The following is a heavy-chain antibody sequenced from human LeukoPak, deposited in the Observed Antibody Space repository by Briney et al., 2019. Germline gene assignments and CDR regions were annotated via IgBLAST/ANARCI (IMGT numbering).Heavy chain of an antibody. J-gene: IGHJ4*02. V-gene: IGHV3-30*18. CDR1: GFTFSSYW. D-gene: IGHD3-3*01. CDR3: AKEYDFWSGYYLDY. Sequence: GGSLRLSCAASGFTFSSYWMSWVRQAPGKGLEWVAVISYDGSNKYYADSVKGRFTISRDNSKNTLYLQMNSLRAEDTAVYYCAKEYDFWSGYYLDYWGQGTLVTVSS. CDR2: ISYDGSNK.